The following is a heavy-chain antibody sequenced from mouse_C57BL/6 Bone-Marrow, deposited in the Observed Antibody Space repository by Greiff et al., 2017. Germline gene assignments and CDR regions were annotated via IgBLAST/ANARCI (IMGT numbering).Heavy chain of an antibody. CDR2: ISNWDDSI. Sequence: EVKLVESGGGLVQPGGSLKLSCAASGFTFSDSGMEWVRQAPRKGPGWVAYISNWDDSIYYADTVTGRFTISRENAKNTLYLEMSSLSSEDTAMYYCERQGLWLHYYAVDYWDRGTAVTVTA. CDR3: ERQGLWLHYYAVDY. D-gene: IGHD2-2*01. CDR1: GFTFSDSG. J-gene: IGHJ4*01. V-gene: IGHV5-15*01.